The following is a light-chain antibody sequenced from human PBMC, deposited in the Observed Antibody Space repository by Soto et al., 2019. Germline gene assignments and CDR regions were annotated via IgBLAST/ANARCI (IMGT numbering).Light chain of an antibody. Sequence: EIVLTQSPGTLSLSQGERATLSCRASRSISSTYLAWYQQKTGQAPRLFIYGTSTRATGIPDRFSGSGSGTDFTLTISRLEPEDFAIYYCQQFGGSPRTFGQGTKVDIK. CDR2: GTS. J-gene: IGKJ1*01. CDR3: QQFGGSPRT. V-gene: IGKV3-20*01. CDR1: RSISSTY.